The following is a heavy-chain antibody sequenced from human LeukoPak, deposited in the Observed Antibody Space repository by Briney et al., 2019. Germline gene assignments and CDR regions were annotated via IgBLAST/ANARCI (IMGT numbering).Heavy chain of an antibody. CDR3: ARGTTVHHYYDSSGYSFFDY. CDR2: ISYDGSNK. J-gene: IGHJ4*02. CDR1: GFTFRSYA. Sequence: GGSLRLSCAASGFTFRSYAMSWVRQAPGKGLEWVAVISYDGSNKYYADSVKGRFTISRDNSKNTLYLQMNSLRAEDTAVYYCARGTTVHHYYDSSGYSFFDYWGQGTLVTVSS. V-gene: IGHV3-30*04. D-gene: IGHD3-22*01.